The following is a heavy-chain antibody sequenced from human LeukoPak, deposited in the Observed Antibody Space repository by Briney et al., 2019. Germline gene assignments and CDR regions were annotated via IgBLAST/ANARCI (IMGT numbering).Heavy chain of an antibody. Sequence: GGSLRLSCAASGFTFSTYGIHWVRQAPGKGLVWVSRINTDGSSTSYADSVKGRFTISRDNAKNTLYLQMNSLRAEDTAVYYCARVADGQRLGFFDYWGQGTLVTVSS. CDR2: INTDGSST. CDR1: GFTFSTYG. CDR3: ARVADGQRLGFFDY. J-gene: IGHJ4*02. V-gene: IGHV3-74*01. D-gene: IGHD3-9*01.